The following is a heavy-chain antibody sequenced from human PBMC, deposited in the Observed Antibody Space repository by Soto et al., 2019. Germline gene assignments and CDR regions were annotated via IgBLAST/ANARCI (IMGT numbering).Heavy chain of an antibody. D-gene: IGHD2-21*01. CDR2: IYYSGST. CDR3: ARQCIVYRYHYYYYGMDV. Sequence: SETLSLTCTVSGSSISSGDYYWSWIRQPPGKGLEWIGYIYYSGSTYYNPSLKSRVTISVDTSKNQFSLKLSSVTAADTAVYYCARQCIVYRYHYYYYGMDVWGQGTMVTVSS. CDR1: GSSISSGDYY. V-gene: IGHV4-30-4*01. J-gene: IGHJ6*02.